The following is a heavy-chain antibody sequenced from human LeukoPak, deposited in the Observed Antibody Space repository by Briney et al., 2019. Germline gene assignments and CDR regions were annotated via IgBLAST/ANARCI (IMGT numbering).Heavy chain of an antibody. CDR1: GFTFSSYA. Sequence: PGGSLRLSCAASGFTFSSYAMSWVRQAPGQGLEWVSAISGSGGSTYYADSVKGRFTISRDNSKNTLYLQMNSLRAEDTAVYYCAKCQGSSTSCRSLLEPWGQGTLVTVSS. CDR2: ISGSGGST. V-gene: IGHV3-23*01. CDR3: AKCQGSSTSCRSLLEP. J-gene: IGHJ5*02. D-gene: IGHD2-2*01.